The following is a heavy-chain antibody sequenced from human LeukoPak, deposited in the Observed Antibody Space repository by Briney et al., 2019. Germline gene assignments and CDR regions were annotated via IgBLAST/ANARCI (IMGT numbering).Heavy chain of an antibody. CDR3: ARGTGNVDTAMDY. Sequence: ASVKVSCKASGYTFTGYYMHWVRQAPGQGLEWMGWINPNSGGTNYAQKFQGRVTMTRDTSISTAYMELSRLRSDDTAVYYCARGTGNVDTAMDYWGQGTLVTVSS. D-gene: IGHD5-18*01. J-gene: IGHJ4*02. V-gene: IGHV1-2*02. CDR2: INPNSGGT. CDR1: GYTFTGYY.